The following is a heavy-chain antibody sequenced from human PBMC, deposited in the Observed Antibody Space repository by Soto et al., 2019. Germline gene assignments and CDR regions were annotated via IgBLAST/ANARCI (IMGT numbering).Heavy chain of an antibody. CDR2: ISWNSGSI. V-gene: IGHV3-9*01. CDR3: PKIGAEAYYGMDV. Sequence: PGGSLRLSCAASGFTFDDYAMHWVRQAPGKGLEWVSGISWNSGSIGYADSVKGRFTISRDNAKNSLYLQMNSLRAEDTALYYCPKIGAEAYYGMDVWGQGTKVTVYS. CDR1: GFTFDDYA. J-gene: IGHJ6*02. D-gene: IGHD1-26*01.